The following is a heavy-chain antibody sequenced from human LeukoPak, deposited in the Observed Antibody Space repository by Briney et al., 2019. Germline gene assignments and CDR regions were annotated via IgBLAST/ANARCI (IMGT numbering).Heavy chain of an antibody. Sequence: ASVKVSCKVSGYTLTELSMHWVRQAPGKGLEWMGGFDPEDGETIYAQKFQGRVTMTEDTSTDTAYMELSSLRSEDTAVYYCATAYDFWSGIDYWGQGTLVTVSS. V-gene: IGHV1-24*01. D-gene: IGHD3-3*01. J-gene: IGHJ4*02. CDR1: GYTLTELS. CDR2: FDPEDGET. CDR3: ATAYDFWSGIDY.